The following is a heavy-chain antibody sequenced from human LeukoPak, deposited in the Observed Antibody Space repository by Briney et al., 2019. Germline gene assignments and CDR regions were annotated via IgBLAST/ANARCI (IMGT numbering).Heavy chain of an antibody. CDR2: NSSGSDT. CDR1: GFTFSNFA. Sequence: PGGSLRLSCATSGFTFSNFAMGWVRQAPGKGLEWVSVNSSGSDTYSADFGRFSVSRDNSRNTLYLQMNSLRGEDTAMYYCARDLGRQLWLLDYYGMDVWGQGTTVTVSS. J-gene: IGHJ6*02. D-gene: IGHD5-18*01. V-gene: IGHV3-23*01. CDR3: ARDLGRQLWLLDYYGMDV.